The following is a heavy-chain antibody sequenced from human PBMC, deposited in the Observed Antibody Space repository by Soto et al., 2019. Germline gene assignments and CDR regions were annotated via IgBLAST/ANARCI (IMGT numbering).Heavy chain of an antibody. CDR1: GFNFSSYD. D-gene: IGHD2-15*01. CDR2: IGTAGDT. V-gene: IGHV3-13*01. Sequence: EVQLVESGGGLVQPGGSLRLSCEASGFNFSSYDMHWVRQATGKGLEWVSVIGTAGDTFYTGSVKGRFTISRENGKNSLYLQMNSLRAGDTAVYYCARAGQGASCSGGSCYLGASDIWGQGTWSPSLQ. CDR3: ARAGQGASCSGGSCYLGASDI. J-gene: IGHJ3*02.